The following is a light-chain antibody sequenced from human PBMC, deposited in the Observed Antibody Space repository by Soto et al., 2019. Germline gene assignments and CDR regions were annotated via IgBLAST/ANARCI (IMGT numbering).Light chain of an antibody. J-gene: IGKJ1*01. CDR3: QQRSDWPWT. Sequence: EIVLTQSPGTLSLSPGERVTLSCRASQSVSSSYLAWYQQKPGQAPRLLIYGASSRATGIPDRFRGSGSGTDFTLTISSLEPEDFAVYYCQQRSDWPWTFGQGTKVDIK. CDR1: QSVSSSY. CDR2: GAS. V-gene: IGKV3D-20*02.